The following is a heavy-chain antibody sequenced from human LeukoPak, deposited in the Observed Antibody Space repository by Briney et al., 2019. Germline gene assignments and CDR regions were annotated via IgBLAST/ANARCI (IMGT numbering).Heavy chain of an antibody. Sequence: PGGSLRLSCAASGFTFTSHAMSWVRQAPGKGLECVSIISGSGDSTYYADSVKGRFTISRDNSKNTLHLQMNSLRADDTAVYYCAKESGYDVDFDYWGQGTLVTVSS. CDR3: AKESGYDVDFDY. CDR2: ISGSGDST. V-gene: IGHV3-23*01. CDR1: GFTFTSHA. J-gene: IGHJ4*02. D-gene: IGHD5-12*01.